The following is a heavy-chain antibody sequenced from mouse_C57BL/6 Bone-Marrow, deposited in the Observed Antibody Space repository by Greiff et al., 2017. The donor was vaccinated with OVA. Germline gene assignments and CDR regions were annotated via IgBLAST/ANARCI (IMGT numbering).Heavy chain of an antibody. D-gene: IGHD1-3*01. CDR1: GFTFSDFY. Sequence: EVKLMESGGGLVQSGRSLRLSCATSGFTFSDFYMEWVRQAPGKGLEWIAASRNKANDYTTEYSASVKGRFIVSRDTSQSILYLQMNALRAEDTAIYYCARDRGLKYFDVWGTGTTVTVSS. CDR3: ARDRGLKYFDV. CDR2: SRNKANDYTT. J-gene: IGHJ1*03. V-gene: IGHV7-1*01.